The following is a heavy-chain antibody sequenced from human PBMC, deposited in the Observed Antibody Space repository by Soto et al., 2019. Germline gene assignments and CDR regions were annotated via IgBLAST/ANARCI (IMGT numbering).Heavy chain of an antibody. CDR3: ARGPEGYYDFLSGYYTPHYFDY. CDR2: INHSGST. J-gene: IGHJ4*02. D-gene: IGHD3-3*01. V-gene: IGHV4-34*01. Sequence: QVQLQQWGAGLLKPSETLSLTCAVYGGSFSGYYWSWIRQPPGKGLEWIGEINHSGSTNYNPSLKSRVTISVDTSKNQFSLKLSSVTAADTAVYYCARGPEGYYDFLSGYYTPHYFDYWGQGTLVTVSS. CDR1: GGSFSGYY.